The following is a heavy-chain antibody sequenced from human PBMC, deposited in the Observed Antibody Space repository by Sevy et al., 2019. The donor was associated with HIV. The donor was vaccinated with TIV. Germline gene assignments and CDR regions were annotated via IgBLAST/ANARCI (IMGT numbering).Heavy chain of an antibody. CDR3: ARGRGTGYSYGFDY. D-gene: IGHD5-18*01. V-gene: IGHV3-66*01. CDR2: IYSGGST. Sequence: GGSLRLSCAASGFTVSSNYMSWVRQAPGKGLEWVSVIYSGGSTYYADSVKGRFIISRDNSKNTLYLQMNSPRAEDTAVYYCARGRGTGYSYGFDYWGQGTLVTVSS. J-gene: IGHJ4*02. CDR1: GFTVSSNY.